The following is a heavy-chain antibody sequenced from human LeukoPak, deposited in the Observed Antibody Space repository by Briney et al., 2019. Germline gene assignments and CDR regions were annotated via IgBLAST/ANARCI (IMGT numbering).Heavy chain of an antibody. CDR2: TYYRSKWYN. CDR1: GDSVSSNSAA. V-gene: IGHV6-1*01. J-gene: IGHJ6*02. D-gene: IGHD1-20*01. CDR3: ARVDYNWGGFGHYYYGMDV. Sequence: SQTLSLTCAISGDSVSSNSAAWNWIRQSPARGLEWLGRTYYRSKWYNDYAVSVKSRITINPDTSKNQFSLQLNSVTPEDTAVYYCARVDYNWGGFGHYYYGMDVWGQGTTVTVSS.